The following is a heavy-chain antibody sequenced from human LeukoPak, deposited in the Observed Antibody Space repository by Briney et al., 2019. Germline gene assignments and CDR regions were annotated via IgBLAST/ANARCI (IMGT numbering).Heavy chain of an antibody. V-gene: IGHV1-69*04. CDR1: GYTFTSYG. D-gene: IGHD6-6*01. J-gene: IGHJ4*02. CDR2: IIPILGIA. Sequence: SVKVSCKASGYTFTSYGISWVRQAPGQGLEWMGRIIPILGIANYAQKFQGRVTITADKSTSTAYMELSSLRSEDTAVYYCASNKGSESSSFDYWGQGTLVTVSS. CDR3: ASNKGSESSSFDY.